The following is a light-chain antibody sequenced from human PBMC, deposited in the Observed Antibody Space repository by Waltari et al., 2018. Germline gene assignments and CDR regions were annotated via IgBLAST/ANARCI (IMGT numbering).Light chain of an antibody. CDR2: DFN. CDR3: CSYGGSFTWI. CDR1: SSDIGGYNL. J-gene: IGLJ2*01. Sequence: QSALTQPDSVSGSPGQWITISCTGTSSDIGGYNLVSWYQHHPGNAPKLMIYDFNKRPSGVSNRFSGSKSGNTASLTISGLQTEDEADYYCCSYGGSFTWIFGGGTKLTVL. V-gene: IGLV2-23*02.